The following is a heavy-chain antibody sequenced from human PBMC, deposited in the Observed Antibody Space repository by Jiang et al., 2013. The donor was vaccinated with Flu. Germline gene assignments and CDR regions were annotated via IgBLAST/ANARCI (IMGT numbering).Heavy chain of an antibody. Sequence: SGAEVKKPGASVKVSCKVSGYTLTELSMHWVRQAPGKGLEWMGGFDPEDGETIYAQKFQGRVTMTEDTSTDTAYMELSSLRSEDTAVYYCATTPIVVVPAGERDYYYGMDVWGQGTTVTVSS. CDR3: ATTPIVVVPAGERDYYYGMDV. CDR1: GYTLTELS. V-gene: IGHV1-24*01. D-gene: IGHD2-2*01. J-gene: IGHJ6*02. CDR2: FDPEDGET.